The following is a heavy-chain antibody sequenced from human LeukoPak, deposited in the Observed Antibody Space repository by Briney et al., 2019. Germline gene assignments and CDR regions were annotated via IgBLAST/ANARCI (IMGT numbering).Heavy chain of an antibody. CDR1: GFTFNNYA. V-gene: IGHV3-23*01. CDR2: ITASGENI. CDR3: ARSPQGTATTANWLDP. Sequence: GGSLRLSCVASGFTFNNYAMSWVRQAPGKGLEWVSTITASGENIYYADSVKGRFTISRDGSKNMVSLQMKGLTAADTAVYYCARSPQGTATTANWLDPWGQGTLVTVSS. J-gene: IGHJ5*02. D-gene: IGHD4-17*01.